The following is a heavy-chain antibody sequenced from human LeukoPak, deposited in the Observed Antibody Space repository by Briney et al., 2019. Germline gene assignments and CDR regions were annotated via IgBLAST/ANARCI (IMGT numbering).Heavy chain of an antibody. CDR1: GGSFSGYY. D-gene: IGHD3-9*01. CDR3: ARRGIRYFDWLLYHNWFDP. V-gene: IGHV4-34*01. CDR2: INHSGST. Sequence: SETLSLTCAVYGGSFSGYYWSWIRQPPGKGLEWIGEINHSGSTNYNPSLKSRVTISVDTSKNQFSLKLSSVTAADTAVYYRARRGIRYFDWLLYHNWFDPWGQGTLVTVSS. J-gene: IGHJ5*02.